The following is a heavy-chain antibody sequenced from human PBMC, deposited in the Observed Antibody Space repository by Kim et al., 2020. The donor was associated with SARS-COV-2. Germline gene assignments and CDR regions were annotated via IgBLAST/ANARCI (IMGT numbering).Heavy chain of an antibody. CDR3: ATVMVREVINFFDY. Sequence: GGSLRLSCAAPGFTFSSSWMSWVRQPPGKGLEWVANINQDGGEKYVDSVKGRFTISRDNAKNSLYLQMNSLRADDTAVYYCATVMVREVINFFDYWGQGTLVTVSS. V-gene: IGHV3-7*01. CDR1: GFTFSSSW. CDR2: INQDGGEK. D-gene: IGHD3-10*01. J-gene: IGHJ4*02.